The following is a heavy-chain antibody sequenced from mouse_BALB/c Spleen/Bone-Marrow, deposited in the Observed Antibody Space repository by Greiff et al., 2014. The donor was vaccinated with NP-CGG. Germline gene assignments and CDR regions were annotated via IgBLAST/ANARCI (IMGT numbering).Heavy chain of an antibody. Sequence: EVMLVESGAELVKPGASVKLSCTASGFNIKDTYMHWVKQRPEQGLEWIGRIDPANGNTKFAPKFQGKATITADTSSNTAYLHLSSLTSEVTAVYYCARGIPYYPMDFWGQGTSVTVSS. CDR1: GFNIKDTY. CDR3: ARGIPYYPMDF. J-gene: IGHJ4*01. D-gene: IGHD5-1-1*01. V-gene: IGHV14-3*02. CDR2: IDPANGNT.